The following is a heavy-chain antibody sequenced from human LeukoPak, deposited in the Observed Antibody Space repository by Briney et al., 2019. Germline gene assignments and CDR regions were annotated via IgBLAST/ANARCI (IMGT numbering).Heavy chain of an antibody. D-gene: IGHD6-13*01. V-gene: IGHV3-NL1*01. Sequence: PGGSLRLSCAASGFTFSSYGMHWVRQAPGKGLEWVAVIYSGGSTYYADSVKGRFTISRDNSKNTLYLQMNSLRAEDTAVYYCARSSSWYGPYGMDVWGQGTTVTVSS. J-gene: IGHJ6*02. CDR1: GFTFSSYG. CDR3: ARSSSWYGPYGMDV. CDR2: IYSGGST.